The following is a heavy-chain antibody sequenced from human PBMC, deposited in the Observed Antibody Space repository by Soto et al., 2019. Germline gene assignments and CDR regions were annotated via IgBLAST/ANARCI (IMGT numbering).Heavy chain of an antibody. CDR3: VRDFGDLQDFWSGPDQ. J-gene: IGHJ5*02. CDR2: VFHSGTT. CDR1: GYSINSGYY. D-gene: IGHD3-3*01. V-gene: IGHV4-38-2*02. Sequence: PSETLSLTCAVSGYSINSGYYWGWIRQPPGKGLEWIGSVFHSGTTYSNPSLKTRLTISVDTSKSEISLDLNAVTAADTAVYYCVRDFGDLQDFWSGPDQWGQGVPVTVSS.